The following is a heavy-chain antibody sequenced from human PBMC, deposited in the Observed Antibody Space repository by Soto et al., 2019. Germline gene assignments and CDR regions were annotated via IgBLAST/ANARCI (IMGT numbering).Heavy chain of an antibody. CDR1: GGSISSYY. J-gene: IGHJ5*02. Sequence: PSETLSLTCTVSGGSISSYYWSWIRQPPGQGLEWIGYIYYSGSTNYNPSLKSRVTISVDTSKNQFSLKLSSVTAADTAVYYCASSPGYSSSWYWHNWFYPWGQGTLVTVFS. CDR2: IYYSGST. D-gene: IGHD6-13*01. CDR3: ASSPGYSSSWYWHNWFYP. V-gene: IGHV4-59*01.